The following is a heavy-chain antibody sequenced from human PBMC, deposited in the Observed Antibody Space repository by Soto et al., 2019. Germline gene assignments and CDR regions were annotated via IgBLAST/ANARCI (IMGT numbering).Heavy chain of an antibody. J-gene: IGHJ4*02. Sequence: QVQLVESGGGGVHPGESLTLSCAASGFTFRNYAMHWVRQAPGKGLEWVAIISFDGINRFYRDSVKGRFTISRDNSKNTLYLGMSSVRAEDTAVYFCARDLSYCSGGSCYQHDGSDNWGQGTLVTVSS. CDR1: GFTFRNYA. D-gene: IGHD2-15*01. CDR3: ARDLSYCSGGSCYQHDGSDN. V-gene: IGHV3-30*04. CDR2: ISFDGINR.